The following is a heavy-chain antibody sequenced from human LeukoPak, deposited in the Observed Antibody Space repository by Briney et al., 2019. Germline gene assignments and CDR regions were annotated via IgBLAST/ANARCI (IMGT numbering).Heavy chain of an antibody. V-gene: IGHV4-61*02. Sequence: SETLSLTCTVSGGSISSGSYYWSWIRQPAGKGLEWIGRIYTSGSTNYNPSLKSRVTISVDTSKNQFSLKLSSVTAADTAVYYCARENYSSGWYDYWGQGTLVTVSS. CDR2: IYTSGST. CDR1: GGSISSGSYY. J-gene: IGHJ4*02. CDR3: ARENYSSGWYDY. D-gene: IGHD6-19*01.